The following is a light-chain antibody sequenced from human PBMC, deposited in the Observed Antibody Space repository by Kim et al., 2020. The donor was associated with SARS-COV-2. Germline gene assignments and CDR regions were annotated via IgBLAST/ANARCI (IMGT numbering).Light chain of an antibody. J-gene: IGKJ2*01. CDR1: QSVSSKS. Sequence: SLSPGERATLSCKASQSVSSKSLAWYQHKVGQPPRLLIDGLSTRATGVPGRFSGSGSGTDFTLVISRLESEDFAMYYCQKYGNSYTFGQGTKLEI. CDR2: GLS. CDR3: QKYGNSYT. V-gene: IGKV3-20*01.